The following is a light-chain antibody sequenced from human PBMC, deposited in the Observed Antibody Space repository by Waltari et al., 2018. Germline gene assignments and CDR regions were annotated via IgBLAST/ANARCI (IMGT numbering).Light chain of an antibody. CDR3: MQALQSPPA. J-gene: IGKJ4*01. Sequence: DIVMTQSPLSLPVTPGEPASISCRSSESLLHRNGDTYLDWYLQKPGQSPQLLIYLGSNRASGVPDRFSGTGSGTDFTLKISRVEAEDVVAYYCMQALQSPPAFGGGTKVEIK. CDR2: LGS. V-gene: IGKV2-28*01. CDR1: ESLLHRNGDTY.